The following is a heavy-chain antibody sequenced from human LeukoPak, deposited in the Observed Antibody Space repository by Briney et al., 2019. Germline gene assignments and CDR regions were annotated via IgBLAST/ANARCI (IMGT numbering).Heavy chain of an antibody. CDR3: AKDKYLKYYFDY. V-gene: IGHV3-30*18. CDR2: ISYDGSNK. CDR1: GFTFSSYG. J-gene: IGHJ4*02. Sequence: PGGSLRLSCAASGFTFSSYGMHWVRQAPGKGLEWVAVISYDGSNKYYADSVKGRFTISRDNSKNTLYLQMNSLRAEDTAVYYCAKDKYLKYYFDYWGQGALVTVSS. D-gene: IGHD3-10*01.